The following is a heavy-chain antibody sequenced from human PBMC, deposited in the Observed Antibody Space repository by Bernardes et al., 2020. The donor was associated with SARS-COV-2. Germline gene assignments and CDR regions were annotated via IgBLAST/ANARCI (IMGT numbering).Heavy chain of an antibody. J-gene: IGHJ5*02. CDR3: VRAPEQRPFDL. V-gene: IGHV3-74*01. CDR1: GFTFSWDYW. Sequence: GGSLRLSCAASGFTFSWDYWMHWVRHVPGKGLVWVSRINYGGNSRSYADSVEGRFTISADNAKNTLHLQMNSLTADDTAVYYCVRAPEQRPFDLWGQGTLVTVSS. CDR2: INYGGNSR.